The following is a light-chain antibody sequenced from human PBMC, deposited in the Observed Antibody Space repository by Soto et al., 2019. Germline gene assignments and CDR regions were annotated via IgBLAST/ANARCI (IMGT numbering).Light chain of an antibody. V-gene: IGLV2-23*02. Sequence: QSALTQPASVSGSPGQSITISCTGTSSDVGSYNLVSWYQQHPGKAPKLMIYEVSKRPSGVSNRFSGYKSGNTASLTISGLRDEDEADYYCCSYAGSSTPLIFGTGTKVTVL. CDR1: SSDVGSYNL. CDR2: EVS. CDR3: CSYAGSSTPLI. J-gene: IGLJ1*01.